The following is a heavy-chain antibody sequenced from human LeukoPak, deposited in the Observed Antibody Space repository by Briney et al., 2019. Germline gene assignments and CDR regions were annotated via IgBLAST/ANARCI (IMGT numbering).Heavy chain of an antibody. D-gene: IGHD3-3*01. CDR3: ARDFPTYDFWSGYYLHYGMDV. J-gene: IGHJ6*02. CDR1: GFTFSSYE. V-gene: IGHV3-48*03. CDR2: ISSSGSTI. Sequence: PGGSLRLSCAASGFTFSSYEMNWVRQAPGKGLEWVSYISSSGSTIYYADSVKGRFTISRDNAKNSLYLQMNSLRAEDTAVYYCARDFPTYDFWSGYYLHYGMDVWGQGTTVTVSS.